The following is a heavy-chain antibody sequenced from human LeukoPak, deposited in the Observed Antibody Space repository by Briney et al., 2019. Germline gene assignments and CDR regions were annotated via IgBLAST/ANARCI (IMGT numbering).Heavy chain of an antibody. V-gene: IGHV3-23*01. J-gene: IGHJ4*02. CDR2: ISGSGGST. D-gene: IGHD1-26*01. CDR3: ATASGSYYDYNLCY. Sequence: PGGSVRLSCGASGFTYRSYAMSWVRRSPGGGLEWVSAISGSGGSTYYADSVKGRLTISRNNSKNTLYLQMNSLIAEDTAVYICATASGSYYDYNLCYWGQRTLVTVSS. CDR1: GFTYRSYA.